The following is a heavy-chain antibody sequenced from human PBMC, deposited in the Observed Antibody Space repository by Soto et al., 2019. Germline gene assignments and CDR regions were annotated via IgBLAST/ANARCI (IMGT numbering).Heavy chain of an antibody. J-gene: IGHJ3*02. V-gene: IGHV4-59*01. CDR3: AMWEDDYDAFDI. CDR2: IYYSGST. D-gene: IGHD4-17*01. Sequence: QVQLQESGPGLVKPSETLSLTCTVSGGSISSYYWSWIRQPPGKGLEWIGYIYYSGSTNYNPSLKSRVTMSVDTSKNQFSLKLSSVTAADTAVYYCAMWEDDYDAFDIWGQGTMVTVSS. CDR1: GGSISSYY.